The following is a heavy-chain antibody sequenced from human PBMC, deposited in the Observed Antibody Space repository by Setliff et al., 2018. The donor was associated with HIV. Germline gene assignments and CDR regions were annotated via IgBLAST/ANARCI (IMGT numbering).Heavy chain of an antibody. CDR1: GYTFTSYD. CDR3: ARWYGFHSSSSVLGF. Sequence: GASVKVSCKASGYTFTSYDINWVRQATGQGLEWMAWMNPNSGNTGYTQKFQGRVTITADKSTSTAYMELSSLRSEDTAVYYCARWYGFHSSSSVLGFWGQGTLVTVSS. J-gene: IGHJ4*02. D-gene: IGHD6-6*01. V-gene: IGHV1-8*03. CDR2: MNPNSGNT.